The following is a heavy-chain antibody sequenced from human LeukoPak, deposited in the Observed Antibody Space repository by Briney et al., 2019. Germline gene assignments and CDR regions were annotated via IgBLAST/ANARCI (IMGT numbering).Heavy chain of an antibody. CDR3: ARDLRGGGVVIISGYFDY. CDR2: INSDGGST. D-gene: IGHD3-3*01. V-gene: IGHV3-74*01. Sequence: PGGSLRLSCAASGLTFSSYWMHWVRQAPGKGLVWVSRINSDGGSTSYADSVKGRFTISRDNAKNTLYLQMNSLRAEDTAVYYCARDLRGGGVVIISGYFDYWGQGTLVTVSS. J-gene: IGHJ4*02. CDR1: GLTFSSYW.